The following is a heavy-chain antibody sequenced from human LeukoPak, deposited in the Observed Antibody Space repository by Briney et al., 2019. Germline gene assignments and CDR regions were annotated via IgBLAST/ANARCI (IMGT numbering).Heavy chain of an antibody. Sequence: PGGSLRLSCAASGFTFSSYGMHWIRQAPGKGLEWVAVIWYDGSNKYYADSVKGRFTISRDNSKNTLYLQMNSLRAEDTAVYYCARGGVPAVEDYYYYYGMDVWGQGTTVTVSS. CDR1: GFTFSSYG. J-gene: IGHJ6*02. CDR2: IWYDGSNK. D-gene: IGHD2-2*01. CDR3: ARGGVPAVEDYYYYYGMDV. V-gene: IGHV3-33*01.